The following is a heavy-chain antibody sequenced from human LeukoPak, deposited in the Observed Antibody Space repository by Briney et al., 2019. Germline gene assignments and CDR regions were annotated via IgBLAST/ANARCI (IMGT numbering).Heavy chain of an antibody. Sequence: GASVKVSCKASGYTFTGYYMHWVRQAPGQGLEWIGWINPNSGGTNYAQKFQGRVTMTGDTSISTVYMELSRLRSDDTAVYYCARDPLYGSGSYFFDFWGQGTLVTVSS. CDR2: INPNSGGT. J-gene: IGHJ4*02. CDR1: GYTFTGYY. V-gene: IGHV1-2*02. CDR3: ARDPLYGSGSYFFDF. D-gene: IGHD3-10*01.